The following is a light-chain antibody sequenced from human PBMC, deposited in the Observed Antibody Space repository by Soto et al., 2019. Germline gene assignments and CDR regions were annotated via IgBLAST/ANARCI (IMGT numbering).Light chain of an antibody. CDR3: QQYNNWPRT. V-gene: IGKV3-20*01. J-gene: IGKJ1*01. CDR2: GTS. CDR1: QSVGRDY. Sequence: EIVLTQSPGTLSLSPGERATLSCRASQSVGRDYLAWYQQKPGQAPRLLIHGTSYRATGIPDRFRGSGSGTDFILTISRLEPEDFAVYYCQQYNNWPRTFGQGTKVDIK.